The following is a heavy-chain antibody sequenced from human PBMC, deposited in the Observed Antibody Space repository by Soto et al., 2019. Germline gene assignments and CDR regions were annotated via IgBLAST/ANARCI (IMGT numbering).Heavy chain of an antibody. Sequence: QVQLQESGPGLVKPSETLSLTCAVSGGSISISNWWSWVRQTPGKGLEWIGQIHHSGSTNYSPSLTRRVTISGDTSKSQFSLKMNSVTAADTAVYYCARGGYYFYMDVWGKGTTVTVSS. J-gene: IGHJ6*03. D-gene: IGHD1-26*01. CDR3: ARGGYYFYMDV. CDR2: IHHSGST. CDR1: GGSISISNW. V-gene: IGHV4-4*02.